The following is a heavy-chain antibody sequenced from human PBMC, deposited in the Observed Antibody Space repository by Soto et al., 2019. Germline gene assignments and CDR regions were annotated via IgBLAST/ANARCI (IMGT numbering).Heavy chain of an antibody. CDR3: SSPLRCGITSCSPRGAAKSFQH. Sequence: SETLSLTCAVYGGSFSSGGYYWSWIRQNPGKGLEWIGYIYYSGSTYYNTSLKSRVTISVDTSKNQISLKLSSVTAADTTLYYWSSPLRCGITSCSPRGAAKSFQHWGQATRFTFS. J-gene: IGHJ1*01. D-gene: IGHD2-2*01. CDR2: IYYSGST. CDR1: GGSFSSGGYY. V-gene: IGHV4-31*11.